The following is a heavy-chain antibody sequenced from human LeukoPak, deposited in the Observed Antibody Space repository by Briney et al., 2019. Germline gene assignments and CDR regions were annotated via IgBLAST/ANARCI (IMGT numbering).Heavy chain of an antibody. J-gene: IGHJ6*02. CDR1: GFTFSSYW. Sequence: GGSLRLSCAASGFTFSSYWMSWVRQAPGKGLEWVANIKQDGSEKYYVDSVKGRFTISRDNAKNSLYLQMNSLRTEDTAVYYCARDIVVVPAAIPVSSPGYYYYGMDVWGQGTTVTVSS. V-gene: IGHV3-7*01. D-gene: IGHD2-2*02. CDR3: ARDIVVVPAAIPVSSPGYYYYGMDV. CDR2: IKQDGSEK.